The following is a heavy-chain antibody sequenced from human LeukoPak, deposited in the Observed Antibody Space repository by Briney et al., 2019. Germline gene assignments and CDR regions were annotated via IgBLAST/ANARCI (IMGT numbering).Heavy chain of an antibody. CDR2: IYTSGST. V-gene: IGHV4-61*02. D-gene: IGHD3-9*01. Sequence: SETLSLTCTVSGGSISSSTNYWSWIRQPAGKGLEWIGRIYTSGSTNYNPSLNGRVTISVDTSKNQFSLKLSSVTAADTAVYYCARGRVYYAILTAIRGWYLDLWGRGTLVTVSS. J-gene: IGHJ2*01. CDR3: ARGRVYYAILTAIRGWYLDL. CDR1: GGSISSSTNY.